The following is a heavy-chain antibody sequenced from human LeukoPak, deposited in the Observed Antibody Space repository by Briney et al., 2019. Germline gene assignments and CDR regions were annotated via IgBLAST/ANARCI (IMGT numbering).Heavy chain of an antibody. CDR1: GFTFSSYW. D-gene: IGHD1-26*01. J-gene: IGHJ4*02. CDR3: AKGGRNQTKSFFDY. V-gene: IGHV3-74*01. CDR2: INSDGSST. Sequence: GGSLRLSCAASGFTFSSYWMHWVRQAPGKGLVWVSRINSDGSSTSYADSVKGRFTVSRDNSKNTLFLQMNSLRAEDTAAYYCAKGGRNQTKSFFDYWGQGTLVTVSS.